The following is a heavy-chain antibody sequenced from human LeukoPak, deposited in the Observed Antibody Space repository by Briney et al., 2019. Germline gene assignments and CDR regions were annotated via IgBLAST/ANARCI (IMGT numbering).Heavy chain of an antibody. V-gene: IGHV1-2*02. J-gene: IGHJ4*02. CDR1: GYTFTGYY. D-gene: IGHD6-13*01. CDR3: ARESSRYHTIDY. Sequence: GASVKVSCKASGYTFTGYYMHWVRQAPGQGLEWMGWINPNSGGTNYAQKFQGRVTMTRDTSISTAYMEVSRLRSDDTAVYYCARESSRYHTIDYWGQGTLVTVSS. CDR2: INPNSGGT.